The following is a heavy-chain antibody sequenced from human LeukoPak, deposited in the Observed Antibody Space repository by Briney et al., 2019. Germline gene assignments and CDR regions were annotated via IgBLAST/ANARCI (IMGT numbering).Heavy chain of an antibody. CDR3: TRSLTGTTFGDY. V-gene: IGHV3-73*01. J-gene: IGHJ4*02. Sequence: PGGSLKLSCAASGFSFSVSTMHWVRQASGKGLEWVGRIRDKAESYATVYAASVKGRFTISRDDSQNTAYLQLNSLRSDDTAVYYCTRSLTGTTFGDYWGQGTPVTVSS. CDR1: GFSFSVST. CDR2: IRDKAESYAT. D-gene: IGHD1-7*01.